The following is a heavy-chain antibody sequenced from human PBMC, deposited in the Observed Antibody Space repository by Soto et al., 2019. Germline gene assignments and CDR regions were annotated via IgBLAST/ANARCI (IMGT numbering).Heavy chain of an antibody. V-gene: IGHV4-59*01. CDR1: GGSISSYY. J-gene: IGHJ4*02. CDR2: IYYSGST. D-gene: IGHD6-19*01. CDR3: ARATGIAVAGSDFDY. Sequence: QVQLQESGPGLVKPSETLSLTCTVSGGSISSYYWSWIRQPPGKGLEWIGYIYYSGSTNYNPSLKSRVTISVDTSKNQCSLKLSSVTAADTAVYYCARATGIAVAGSDFDYWGQGTLVTVSS.